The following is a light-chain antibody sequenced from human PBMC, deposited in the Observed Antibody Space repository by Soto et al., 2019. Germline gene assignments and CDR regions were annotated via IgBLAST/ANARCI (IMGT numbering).Light chain of an antibody. Sequence: EIVMTQSPATLSVSPGERATLSCRASQSVNSKLAWFQQKPGQGPRLLIYGASTRATGIPARFSGSGSGTEFTLTISSMQSEDFAVYFCEKYSDWWTFGQGTKVDIK. J-gene: IGKJ1*01. CDR2: GAS. CDR3: EKYSDWWT. CDR1: QSVNSK. V-gene: IGKV3-15*01.